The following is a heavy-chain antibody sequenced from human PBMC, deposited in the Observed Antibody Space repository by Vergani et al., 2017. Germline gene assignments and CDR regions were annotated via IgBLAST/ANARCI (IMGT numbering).Heavy chain of an antibody. V-gene: IGHV3-48*03. CDR1: GFTFSSYV. D-gene: IGHD2-15*01. CDR2: ISSSGSTI. Sequence: EVQLVESGGGLVQPGGSLRLSCAASGFTFSSYVMNWVRQAPGKGLEWVSYISSSGSTIYYADSVKGRFTISRDNAKNSLYLQMNSLRAEDTAVYYCARGGGRIVVVVAATRFDYWGQGTLVTVSS. CDR3: ARGGGRIVVVVAATRFDY. J-gene: IGHJ4*02.